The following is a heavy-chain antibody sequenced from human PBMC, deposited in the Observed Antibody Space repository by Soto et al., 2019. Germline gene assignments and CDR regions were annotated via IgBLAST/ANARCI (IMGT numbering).Heavy chain of an antibody. V-gene: IGHV1-69*13. J-gene: IGHJ3*02. CDR1: GGTFSSYA. D-gene: IGHD3-22*01. Sequence: EASVKVSCKASGGTFSSYAISWVRQAPGQGLEWMGGIIPIFGTANYAQKFQGRVTITADESTSTAYMELSSLRSEDTAVYYCARAIYYYDSSGYYLYDVFDIWGQGTMVTVSS. CDR2: IIPIFGTA. CDR3: ARAIYYYDSSGYYLYDVFDI.